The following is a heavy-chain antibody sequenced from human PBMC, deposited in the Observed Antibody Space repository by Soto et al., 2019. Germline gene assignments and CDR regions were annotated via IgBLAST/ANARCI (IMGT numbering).Heavy chain of an antibody. CDR3: ARRSGWYYYYGMDV. Sequence: PSETLSLTCTVSGGSISSSSYYWGWIRQPPGKGLEWIGSIYYSGSTYYNPSLKSRVTISVDTSKNQFSLKLSSVTAADAAVYYCARRSGWYYYYGMDVWGQGTTVTVSS. J-gene: IGHJ6*02. CDR1: GGSISSSSYY. V-gene: IGHV4-39*01. D-gene: IGHD6-19*01. CDR2: IYYSGST.